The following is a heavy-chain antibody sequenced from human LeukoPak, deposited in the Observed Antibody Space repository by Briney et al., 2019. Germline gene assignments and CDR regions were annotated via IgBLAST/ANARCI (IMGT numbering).Heavy chain of an antibody. D-gene: IGHD6-13*01. V-gene: IGHV3-33*01. CDR3: ARGLSSSSWYQINFGYYYGMDV. Sequence: GGSLRLSCAASGFTFSSYGMHWVRQAPGKGLEWVAVIWYDGSNKYYADSVKGRFTISRDNSKNTLYLQMNSLRAEDTAVYYCARGLSSSSWYQINFGYYYGMDVWGQGTTVTVSS. CDR2: IWYDGSNK. J-gene: IGHJ6*02. CDR1: GFTFSSYG.